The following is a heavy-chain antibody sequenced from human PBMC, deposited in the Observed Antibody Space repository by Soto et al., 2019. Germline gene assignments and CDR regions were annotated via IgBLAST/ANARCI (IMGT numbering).Heavy chain of an antibody. V-gene: IGHV4-4*02. J-gene: IGHJ6*02. CDR2: IYHSGST. D-gene: IGHD1-26*01. CDR1: GGSISSSNW. Sequence: QVQLQESGPGLVKPSGTLSLTCAVSGGSISSSNWWSWVRQPPGKGLEWIGEIYHSGSTNYNPSLKSRVTTPVDKAKHQFSLKLSSVPAADTAVYYCARVSGSCYDGRDVWGQGTTVTVSS. CDR3: ARVSGSCYDGRDV.